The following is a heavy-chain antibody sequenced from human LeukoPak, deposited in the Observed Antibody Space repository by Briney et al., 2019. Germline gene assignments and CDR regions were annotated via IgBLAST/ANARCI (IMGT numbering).Heavy chain of an antibody. CDR3: ARDMERSSYDFWSGYLMDMDV. D-gene: IGHD3-3*01. V-gene: IGHV3-30*04. J-gene: IGHJ6*02. Sequence: GGSLRLSCAASGFTFSSYAVHWVRQAPGKGLEWVAVVSHDGSKKYYADSVKGRFTISRDNYKNTLYLQMDSLRSEDTAVYYCARDMERSSYDFWSGYLMDMDVWGQGTTVTVSS. CDR1: GFTFSSYA. CDR2: VSHDGSKK.